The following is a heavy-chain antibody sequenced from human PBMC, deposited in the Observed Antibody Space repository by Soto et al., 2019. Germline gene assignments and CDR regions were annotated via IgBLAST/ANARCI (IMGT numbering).Heavy chain of an antibody. J-gene: IGHJ4*02. D-gene: IGHD1-26*01. Sequence: GGSLRLSCVASGFTFTSYSMNWVRQAPGKGLEWLSYIFSSGSPIYYADSVKGRFTISRDNAKKSLHLQLNSLRAEDTALYYCARGGAGYFDYWGQGTLVTVSS. CDR1: GFTFTSYS. CDR3: ARGGAGYFDY. V-gene: IGHV3-48*01. CDR2: IFSSGSPI.